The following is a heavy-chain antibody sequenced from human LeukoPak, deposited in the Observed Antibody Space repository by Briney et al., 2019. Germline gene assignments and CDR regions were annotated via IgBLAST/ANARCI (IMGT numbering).Heavy chain of an antibody. D-gene: IGHD4-23*01. CDR3: AREGPPSGNYDY. Sequence: ASVKVSCKASGYTFTSYYINWVRQATGQGLEWMGWMNPNSGNTGYAQKFQGRVTITRNTSISTAYMELSSLRSEDTAVYYCAREGPPSGNYDYWGQGTLVTVSS. CDR1: GYTFTSYY. V-gene: IGHV1-8*03. J-gene: IGHJ4*02. CDR2: MNPNSGNT.